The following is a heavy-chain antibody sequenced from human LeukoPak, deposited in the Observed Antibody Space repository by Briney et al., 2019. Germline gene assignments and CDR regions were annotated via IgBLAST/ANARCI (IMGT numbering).Heavy chain of an antibody. J-gene: IGHJ4*02. CDR1: GFTFRNYA. Sequence: GGSLRLSCVASGFTFRNYAMHWVRQAPGKGLEWVAFLSYDGSINYYADSVKGRFTISRDNSRNTLYVQMNSLGVEDTAVYYCATGIFFDYWGQGTLVIVSA. CDR2: LSYDGSIN. CDR3: ATGIFFDY. V-gene: IGHV3-30*03.